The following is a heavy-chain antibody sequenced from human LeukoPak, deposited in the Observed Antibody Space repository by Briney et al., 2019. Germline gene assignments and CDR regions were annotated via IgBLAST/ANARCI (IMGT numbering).Heavy chain of an antibody. CDR2: IYYSVST. J-gene: IGHJ4*02. Sequence: TLQTLSLTCAVYRGSFSGYYCSWIPQPPGKRLEWIGSIYYSVSTYSNPSPKSPVTISLDTSKNPFSLKLSSVTAADTAVYYWARTRYYYNSRCYGAPYYFDYWGQGTLVTVSS. CDR3: ARTRYYYNSRCYGAPYYFDY. V-gene: IGHV4-34*01. CDR1: RGSFSGYY. D-gene: IGHD3-10*01.